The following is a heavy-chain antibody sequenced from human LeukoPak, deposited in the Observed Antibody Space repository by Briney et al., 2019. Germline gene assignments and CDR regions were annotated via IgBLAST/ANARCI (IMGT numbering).Heavy chain of an antibody. J-gene: IGHJ5*02. V-gene: IGHV4-39*01. CDR1: GASISSSSYY. CDR2: IYYSGST. D-gene: IGHD3-10*01. Sequence: SETLSLTCTVSGASISSSSYYWGWLRQPPGKGLEWIGSIYYSGSTYYDPSLKSRVPISVDTSKNQFSLKLSSVTAADTAVYYCARQGVRGVIIDSNWFDPWGQGTLVTVSS. CDR3: ARQGVRGVIIDSNWFDP.